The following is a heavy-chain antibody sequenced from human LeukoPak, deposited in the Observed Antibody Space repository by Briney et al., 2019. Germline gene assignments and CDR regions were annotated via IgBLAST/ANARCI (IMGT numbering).Heavy chain of an antibody. V-gene: IGHV1-2*02. CDR3: ARDVLGYDSSASD. J-gene: IGHJ4*02. CDR1: GYSFTVYY. CDR2: VNYNIGDT. Sequence: ASVKVSYKASGYSFTVYYIHWVRQAPGQGREWMGWVNYNIGDTYYAQKFRGRLAINRDKAITTVHMELSSLRSNDTAVYYCARDVLGYDSSASDWGQGTLVTVSS. D-gene: IGHD3-22*01.